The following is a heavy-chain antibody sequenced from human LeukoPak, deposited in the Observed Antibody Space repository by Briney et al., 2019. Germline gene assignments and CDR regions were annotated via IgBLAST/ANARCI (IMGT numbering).Heavy chain of an antibody. Sequence: ASVKVSCKASGYTFTSYGVSWVRQAPGQGLEWMGWIRVYNGDTNYAQKLQGRVTMTTDTSTSTAYMELRSLRSDDTAVYYCATGYCSSTNCRIDYWGQGTLVSVSS. CDR2: IRVYNGDT. D-gene: IGHD2-2*03. CDR1: GYTFTSYG. CDR3: ATGYCSSTNCRIDY. V-gene: IGHV1-18*01. J-gene: IGHJ4*02.